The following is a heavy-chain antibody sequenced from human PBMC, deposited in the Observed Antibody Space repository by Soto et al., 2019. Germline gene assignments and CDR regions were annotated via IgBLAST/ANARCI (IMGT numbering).Heavy chain of an antibody. J-gene: IGHJ5*02. CDR2: INHSGTT. CDR3: ARVAKMMYDRSLLSRRSSNWFDP. V-gene: IGHV4-39*07. Sequence: PETLALTCTVSARSISSSTYYCAWLLSPPGKRLEWIGIINHSGTTNYNPSLKSRVTISIDTSKNQFSLKLSSVTAADTAVYYCARVAKMMYDRSLLSRRSSNWFDPWGQGTLVTVSS. CDR1: ARSISSSTYY. D-gene: IGHD2-8*01.